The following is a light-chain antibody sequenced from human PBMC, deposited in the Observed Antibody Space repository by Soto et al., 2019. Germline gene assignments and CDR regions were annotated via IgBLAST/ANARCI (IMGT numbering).Light chain of an antibody. J-gene: IGKJ2*01. CDR3: QQYNTCPMYT. V-gene: IGKV1-5*03. CDR1: QSIGNW. CDR2: KAS. Sequence: DIQMTQSPSTLSASVGDRVTITCRASQSIGNWLAWVQQKPGKAPKLLIYKASILESGVPSRFDGSASGTEFNLTISSLQPDDFETYYCQQYNTCPMYTFGQGTKLEI.